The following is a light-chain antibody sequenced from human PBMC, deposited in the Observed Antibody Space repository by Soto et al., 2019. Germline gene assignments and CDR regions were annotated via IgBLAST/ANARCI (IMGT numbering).Light chain of an antibody. V-gene: IGKV3D-15*01. Sequence: IVMTQSPATLSVSTGERATLSCRASQSVSNNLAWYQQKPGQAPRLLLYGASTRAPGITARFSGGGSGTEFTLTISSLQSEDFAVYYCQQYTNWPPITFGQGTRLEN. J-gene: IGKJ5*01. CDR2: GAS. CDR3: QQYTNWPPIT. CDR1: QSVSNN.